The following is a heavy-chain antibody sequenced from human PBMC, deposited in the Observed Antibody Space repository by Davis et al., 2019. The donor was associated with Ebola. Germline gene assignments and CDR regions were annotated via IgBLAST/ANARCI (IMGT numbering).Heavy chain of an antibody. CDR1: GFTFSSYS. CDR2: ISSSSSTI. Sequence: GESLKISCAASGFTFSSYSMNWVRQAPGKGLEWASYISSSSSTIYYEDSVKGRFTISRDNAKNSLYLQMNSLRAEDTAVYYCARGRSYSSGWYAYWGQGTLVTVSS. V-gene: IGHV3-48*04. CDR3: ARGRSYSSGWYAY. D-gene: IGHD6-19*01. J-gene: IGHJ4*02.